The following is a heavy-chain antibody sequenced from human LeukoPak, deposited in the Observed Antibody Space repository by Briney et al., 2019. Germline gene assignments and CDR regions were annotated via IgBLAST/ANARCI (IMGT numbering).Heavy chain of an antibody. CDR1: GYSFTSYW. J-gene: IGHJ4*02. D-gene: IGHD1-26*01. CDR2: IYPGDSDT. CDR3: ARRGGSYYYDVAFDY. Sequence: GESLQISCKGSGYSFTSYWIGWVRQMPGKGLEWMGIIYPGDSDTRYSPSFQGQVTISADKSISTAYLQWSSLKASDTAMYYCARRGGSYYYDVAFDYWGQGTLVTVSS. V-gene: IGHV5-51*01.